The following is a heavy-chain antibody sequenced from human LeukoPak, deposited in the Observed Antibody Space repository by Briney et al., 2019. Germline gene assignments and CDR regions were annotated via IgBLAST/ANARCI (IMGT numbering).Heavy chain of an antibody. CDR2: IYYSGST. V-gene: IGHV4-39*07. CDR3: ARVGDIVATTPYYYYYGMDV. Sequence: ASETLSLTCSVSGGSISSRDYYWGWIRQPPEKGLEWIGSIYYSGSTFYNPSLKSRVTISVDTSKNQFSLKLSSVTAADTAVYYCARVGDIVATTPYYYYYGMDVWGQGTTVTVSS. CDR1: GGSISSRDYY. D-gene: IGHD5-12*01. J-gene: IGHJ6*02.